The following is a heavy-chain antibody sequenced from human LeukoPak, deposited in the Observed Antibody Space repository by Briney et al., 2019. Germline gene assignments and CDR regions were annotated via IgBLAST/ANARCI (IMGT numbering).Heavy chain of an antibody. J-gene: IGHJ5*02. Sequence: LGESLKISCKGSGYSFTSYWIGWVRQMPGKGLEWMGIIYPGDSDTRYSPSFQGQVAISADKSISTAYLQWSSLKASDTAMYYCARLHSSGWYSWFDPWGQGTLVAVSS. D-gene: IGHD6-19*01. CDR3: ARLHSSGWYSWFDP. CDR1: GYSFTSYW. V-gene: IGHV5-51*01. CDR2: IYPGDSDT.